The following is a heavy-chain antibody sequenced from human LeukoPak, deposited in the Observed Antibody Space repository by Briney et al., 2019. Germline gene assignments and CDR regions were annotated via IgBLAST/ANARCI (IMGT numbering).Heavy chain of an antibody. V-gene: IGHV4-59*01. Sequence: PSETLSLTCTVSGGSISSYYWSWIRQPPGKGLEWIGYIYYSGSTNYNPSLKSRVTISVDTSKNQFSLKLSSVTAADTAVYYCARVRLWRNYYYYMDVWGKGTTVTISS. CDR1: GGSISSYY. D-gene: IGHD5-18*01. J-gene: IGHJ6*03. CDR2: IYYSGST. CDR3: ARVRLWRNYYYYMDV.